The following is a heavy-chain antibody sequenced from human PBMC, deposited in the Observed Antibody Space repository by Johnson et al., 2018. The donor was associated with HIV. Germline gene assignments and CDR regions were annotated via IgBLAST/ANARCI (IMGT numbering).Heavy chain of an antibody. Sequence: VQLVESGGGLVQPGGSLRLSCAASEFTFSSYNMNWVRQAPGKGLEWVSFISSGNTTKYYADSVRGRFTISRDNVKNSLYLQMNTLRAEDTAVYYCTREVPGSVLGGTRVDAFDIWGQGTMVTVSS. D-gene: IGHD1-14*01. V-gene: IGHV3-48*01. CDR3: TREVPGSVLGGTRVDAFDI. CDR1: EFTFSSYN. J-gene: IGHJ3*02. CDR2: ISSGNTTK.